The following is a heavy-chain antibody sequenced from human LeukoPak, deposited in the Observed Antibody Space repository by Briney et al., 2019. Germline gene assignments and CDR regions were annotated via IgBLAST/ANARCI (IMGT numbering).Heavy chain of an antibody. J-gene: IGHJ4*02. CDR3: ARYYDILTGALPFDY. CDR2: ISSSSSTI. CDR1: GFTFSSYS. Sequence: GGSLRLSCAASGFTFSSYSMNWVRQAPGEGLEWVSYISSSSSTIYYADSVKGRFTISRDNAKNSLYLQMNSLRAEDTAVYYCARYYDILTGALPFDYWGQGTLVTVSS. D-gene: IGHD3-9*01. V-gene: IGHV3-48*01.